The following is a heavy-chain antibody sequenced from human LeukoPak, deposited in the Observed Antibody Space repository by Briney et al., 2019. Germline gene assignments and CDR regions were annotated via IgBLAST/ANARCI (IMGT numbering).Heavy chain of an antibody. D-gene: IGHD6-13*01. Sequence: ASVKVSCKASGYTFTSYGISWVRQATGQGLEWMGWMNPNSGNTGYAQKFQGRVTITRNTSISTAYMELSSLRSEDTAVYYCARAPPLGPLRTNRRSQQLVLNWFDPWGQGTLVTVSS. V-gene: IGHV1-8*03. J-gene: IGHJ5*02. CDR2: MNPNSGNT. CDR1: GYTFTSYG. CDR3: ARAPPLGPLRTNRRSQQLVLNWFDP.